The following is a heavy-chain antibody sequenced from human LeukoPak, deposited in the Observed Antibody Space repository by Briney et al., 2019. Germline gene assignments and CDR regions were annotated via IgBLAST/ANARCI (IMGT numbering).Heavy chain of an antibody. J-gene: IGHJ4*02. Sequence: PGGSLRLFCAASGFTVSSNYMSWVRQAPGKGLEWVSVIYSGGSTYYADSVKGRFTISRDNSKNTLYLQMNSLRAEDTAVYYCASLSYGDYDFDYWGQGTLVTVSS. D-gene: IGHD4-17*01. CDR3: ASLSYGDYDFDY. V-gene: IGHV3-66*01. CDR1: GFTVSSNY. CDR2: IYSGGST.